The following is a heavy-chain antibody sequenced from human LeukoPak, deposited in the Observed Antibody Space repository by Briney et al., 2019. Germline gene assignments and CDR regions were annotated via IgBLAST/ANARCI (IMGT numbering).Heavy chain of an antibody. CDR3: ARQGLEALYYYYYYGMDV. V-gene: IGHV5-51*01. Sequence: GGSLKISCKGSGYSFTSYWIGWVRQMPGKGLEWMGIIYPGDSDTRYSPSFQGQVTISADKSISTAYLQWSSLKASDTAMYYCARQGLEALYYYYYYGMDVWGQGTTVTVSS. J-gene: IGHJ6*02. CDR1: GYSFTSYW. D-gene: IGHD2-8*01. CDR2: IYPGDSDT.